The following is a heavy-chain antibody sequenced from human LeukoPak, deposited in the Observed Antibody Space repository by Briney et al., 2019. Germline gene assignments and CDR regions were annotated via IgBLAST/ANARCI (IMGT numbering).Heavy chain of an antibody. J-gene: IGHJ4*02. V-gene: IGHV1-69*06. CDR2: IIPIFGTA. Sequence: SVKVSCKASGGTFSSYAISWVRQAPGQGLEWMGGIIPIFGTANYAQKFQGRVTITADKSTSTAYMELSSLRSEDTAVYYCARFVVVPAATLAYFDYWGQGTLVTVSS. D-gene: IGHD2-2*01. CDR3: ARFVVVPAATLAYFDY. CDR1: GGTFSSYA.